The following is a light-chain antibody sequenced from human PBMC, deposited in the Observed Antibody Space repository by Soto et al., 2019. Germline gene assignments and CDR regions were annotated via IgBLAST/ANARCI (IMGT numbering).Light chain of an antibody. CDR1: QGISSW. CDR2: HAS. V-gene: IGKV1-5*01. J-gene: IGKJ1*01. CDR3: QHYNSYST. Sequence: DIQMTQSPSTLSASVGDRVTITCRASQGISSWLAWYQQKPGKAPKLLIYHASSLESGVPSRFSGSGSGTEFTLTISSLQPDDFATYYCQHYNSYSTFGQGTKVDIK.